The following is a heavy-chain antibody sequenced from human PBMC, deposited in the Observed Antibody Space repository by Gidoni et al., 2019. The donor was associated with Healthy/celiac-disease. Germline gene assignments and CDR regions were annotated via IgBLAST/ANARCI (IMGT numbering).Heavy chain of an antibody. CDR3: AKGSEPHYYGSGTYTGGQFDY. J-gene: IGHJ4*02. Sequence: EVQLLESGGGLVQPGGSLILSCAASGFTFSSYAMSWVRQAPGKGLEWVSAISGSGGSTYYADSVKGRFTISRDNSKNTLYLQINSLRAEDTAVYYCAKGSEPHYYGSGTYTGGQFDYWGQGTLVTVSS. CDR1: GFTFSSYA. V-gene: IGHV3-23*01. CDR2: ISGSGGST. D-gene: IGHD3-10*01.